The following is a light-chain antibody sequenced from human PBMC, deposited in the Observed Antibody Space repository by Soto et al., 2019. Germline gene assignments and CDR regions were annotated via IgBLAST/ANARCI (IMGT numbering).Light chain of an antibody. Sequence: EIVLTQSPGTVSLSPGERSTLSFRSSQSVSSSYLAWYQQKPGQAPRLLIYGASSRATGIPDRFSGSGSGTDFTLTISRLEPEDFAVYYCQQYGSSPLTFGGGTRWIS. V-gene: IGKV3-20*01. CDR1: QSVSSSY. CDR3: QQYGSSPLT. CDR2: GAS. J-gene: IGKJ4*01.